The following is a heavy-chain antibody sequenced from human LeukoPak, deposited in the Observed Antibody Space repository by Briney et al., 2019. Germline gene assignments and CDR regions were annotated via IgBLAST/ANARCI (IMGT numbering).Heavy chain of an antibody. CDR2: INHSGST. CDR1: GGSFSGYY. Sequence: PSETLSLTCAVYGGSFSGYYWSWIRQPPGKGLEWIGEINHSGSTNYNPSLKSRFTISVNTSKNQFSLKLSSVTDADTAVYYCARRAYYESSVDYWGQGTLVTVSS. J-gene: IGHJ4*02. V-gene: IGHV4-34*01. CDR3: ARRAYYESSVDY. D-gene: IGHD3-22*01.